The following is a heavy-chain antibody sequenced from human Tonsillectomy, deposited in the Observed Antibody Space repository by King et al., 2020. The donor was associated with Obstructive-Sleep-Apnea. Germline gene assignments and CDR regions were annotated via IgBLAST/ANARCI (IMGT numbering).Heavy chain of an antibody. CDR1: GFTFSSYA. J-gene: IGHJ4*02. CDR3: LGFPY. V-gene: IGHV3-30-3*01. Sequence: VQLVESGGGVVQPGRSLRLSCAASGFTFSSYAIHWVRQAPGKGLEWVAVISYYGSNKYYADSVKGRFTISRDNSKNTLYLQMNSLRAEDTAVYYCLGFPYWGQGTLVTVSS. CDR2: ISYYGSNK.